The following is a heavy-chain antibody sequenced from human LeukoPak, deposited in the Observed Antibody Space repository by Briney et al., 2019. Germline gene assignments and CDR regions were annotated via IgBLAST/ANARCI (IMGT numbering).Heavy chain of an antibody. V-gene: IGHV3-64*01. CDR1: GFTSSSYA. J-gene: IGHJ4*02. CDR2: ISSNGGST. CDR3: ARVPPLYYDSSGYLGPNDY. Sequence: GGSLRLSCAASGFTSSSYAMHWVRQAPGKGLEYVSAISSNGGSTYYANSVKGRFTISRDNSKNTLYLQMGSLRAEDMAVYYCARVPPLYYDSSGYLGPNDYWGQGTLVTVSS. D-gene: IGHD3-22*01.